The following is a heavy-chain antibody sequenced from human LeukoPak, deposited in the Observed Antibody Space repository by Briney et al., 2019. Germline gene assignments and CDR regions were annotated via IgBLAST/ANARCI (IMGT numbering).Heavy chain of an antibody. CDR2: ISSSSYI. Sequence: PGGPLRLSCAASGFTFSSYSMNWVRQAPGKGLEWVSSISSSSYIYYADSVKGRFTISRDNAKNSLYPQMNSLRAEDTAVYYCARVRDKHIVVVTAIDYWGQGTLVTVSS. CDR1: GFTFSSYS. V-gene: IGHV3-21*01. CDR3: ARVRDKHIVVVTAIDY. D-gene: IGHD2-21*02. J-gene: IGHJ4*02.